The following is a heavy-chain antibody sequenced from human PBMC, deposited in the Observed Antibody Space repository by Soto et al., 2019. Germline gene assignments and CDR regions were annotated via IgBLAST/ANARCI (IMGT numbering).Heavy chain of an antibody. V-gene: IGHV1-69*13. CDR2: IIPIFGTA. D-gene: IGHD3-22*01. J-gene: IGHJ4*02. Sequence: SVKVSCKASGGTFSSYAISWVRQAPGQGLEWMGGIIPIFGTANYAQKFQGRVTITADESTSTAYMELSSLRSEDTAVYYCARESAYYYDSSGSRPYYFDYWGQGTLVTVSS. CDR1: GGTFSSYA. CDR3: ARESAYYYDSSGSRPYYFDY.